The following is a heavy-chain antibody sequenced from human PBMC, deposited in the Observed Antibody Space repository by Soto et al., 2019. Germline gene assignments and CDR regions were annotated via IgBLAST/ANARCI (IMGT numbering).Heavy chain of an antibody. D-gene: IGHD2-8*01. V-gene: IGHV3-23*01. Sequence: PGGSLILSCAAAGFTFSNYAMTWVRKAPGKELEWVSSISSSGGSTDYADSVKGRFTISRDNSQNTLNLQMNSLRAEDTAIYFCAKNQHAMAHDYWGPGTLVTVSS. CDR3: AKNQHAMAHDY. CDR2: ISSSGGST. CDR1: GFTFSNYA. J-gene: IGHJ4*02.